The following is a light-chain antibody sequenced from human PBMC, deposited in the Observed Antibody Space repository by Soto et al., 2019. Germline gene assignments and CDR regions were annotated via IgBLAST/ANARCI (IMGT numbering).Light chain of an antibody. CDR2: NTN. CDR3: ATWDDSLNGFYV. Sequence: QSVLTQPPSASATPGQRVTISCSGRSSNIGSNTVNWYQQLPGTAPKLLIYNTNQRPSGVPDRFSGSRSGTSASLAISGLQSEDEADFYCATWDDSLNGFYVFGTGTKLT. J-gene: IGLJ1*01. CDR1: SSNIGSNT. V-gene: IGLV1-44*01.